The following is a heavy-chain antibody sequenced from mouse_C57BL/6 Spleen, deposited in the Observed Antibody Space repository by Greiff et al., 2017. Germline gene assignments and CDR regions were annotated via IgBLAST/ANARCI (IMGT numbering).Heavy chain of an antibody. CDR2: INSDGGST. Sequence: DVKLVESGGGLVQPGESLKLSCESNEYEFPSHDMSWVRKTPEKRLELVAAINSDGGSTYYPDTMERRFIISRDNTKKTLYLQMSSLRSEDTALYYCARHRYYGSSEEWYFDVWGTGTTVTVSS. J-gene: IGHJ1*03. CDR3: ARHRYYGSSEEWYFDV. V-gene: IGHV5-2*01. CDR1: EYEFPSHD. D-gene: IGHD1-1*01.